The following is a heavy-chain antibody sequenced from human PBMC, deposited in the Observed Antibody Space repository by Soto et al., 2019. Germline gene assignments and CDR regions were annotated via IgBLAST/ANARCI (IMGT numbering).Heavy chain of an antibody. D-gene: IGHD1-26*01. CDR3: ARDDYGIYPY. CDR2: IDPKNGGT. V-gene: IGHV1-2*02. J-gene: IGHJ4*02. Sequence: AASVKVSCKXSGYTVTDYYIHWVRQAPGQGLEWMGWIDPKNGGTIYAQKFQDRVTMTRDTSVSTAYMDLSRLTSDDTALYYCARDDYGIYPYWGQGTLVTVSS. CDR1: GYTVTDYY.